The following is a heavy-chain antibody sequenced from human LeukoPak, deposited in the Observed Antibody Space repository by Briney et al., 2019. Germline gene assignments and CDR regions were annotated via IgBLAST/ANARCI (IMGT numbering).Heavy chain of an antibody. V-gene: IGHV3-53*01. CDR3: AKDGGLWVSAHWGDS. D-gene: IGHD7-27*01. CDR2: IYSGGST. Sequence: GGSLRLSCAASGFTVSSNYMSWVRQAPGKGLEWVSVIYSGGSTYYADSVKGRFTVSRDNSKNTLFLQMNSLRAEDTAVYYCAKDGGLWVSAHWGDSWGRGTLVTVSS. J-gene: IGHJ4*02. CDR1: GFTVSSNY.